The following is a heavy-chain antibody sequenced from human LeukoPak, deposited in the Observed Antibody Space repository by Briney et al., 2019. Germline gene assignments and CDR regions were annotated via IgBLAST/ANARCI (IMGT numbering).Heavy chain of an antibody. Sequence: AASVKVSCKASGYTFINYAIHWVRQAPGQRLEWMGWINARNGDTKYSQRFQGRVAITRYTSANIVYMELSTLRFGDTAVYYCARGSTSDWPLEYWGRGILVTVSS. CDR1: GYTFINYA. J-gene: IGHJ4*02. D-gene: IGHD2-21*02. CDR2: INARNGDT. V-gene: IGHV1-3*01. CDR3: ARGSTSDWPLEY.